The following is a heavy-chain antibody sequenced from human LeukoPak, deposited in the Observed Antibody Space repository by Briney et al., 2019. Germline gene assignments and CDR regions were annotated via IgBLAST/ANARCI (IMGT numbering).Heavy chain of an antibody. CDR2: ADPADDDT. D-gene: IGHD3-3*02. CDR1: GYIFGDYF. Sequence: GATVKISCRASGYIFGDYFLHWVKEAPGKGLEWMGRADPADDDTIYAPKFQGRVTITADTSTDTAYMELSSLRSEDTALYYCATFGTGIYSSISTLYYWGQGTLLTVSS. V-gene: IGHV1-69-2*01. J-gene: IGHJ4*02. CDR3: ATFGTGIYSSISTLYY.